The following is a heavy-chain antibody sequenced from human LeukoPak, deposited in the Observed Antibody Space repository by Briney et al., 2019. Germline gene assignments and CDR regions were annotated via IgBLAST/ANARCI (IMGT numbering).Heavy chain of an antibody. CDR3: ARLGYVVTAFYYFDY. J-gene: IGHJ4*02. V-gene: IGHV3-53*01. Sequence: GGSLRLSCAASEFTVSSNYMSWVRQAPGKGLEWVSVIYSGGGTYYADFVKGRFTISRDNSKNTLYLQMNSLRAEDTAVYYCARLGYVVTAFYYFDYWGQGTLVTVSS. CDR1: EFTVSSNY. CDR2: IYSGGGT. D-gene: IGHD2-21*02.